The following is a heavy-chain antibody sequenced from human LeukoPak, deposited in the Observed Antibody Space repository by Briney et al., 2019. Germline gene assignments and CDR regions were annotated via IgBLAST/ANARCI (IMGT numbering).Heavy chain of an antibody. D-gene: IGHD6-13*01. Sequence: GGSLRLSCAASGFTFSSNYMHWVRQAPGKGLVWVSRINTDGSDRTHADFVKGRFTISRDNAKNTLYLQMNSLRAEDTAVYYCAKTGSSHYFDYWGRGTLVTVSS. J-gene: IGHJ4*02. V-gene: IGHV3-74*03. CDR1: GFTFSSNY. CDR3: AKTGSSHYFDY. CDR2: INTDGSDR.